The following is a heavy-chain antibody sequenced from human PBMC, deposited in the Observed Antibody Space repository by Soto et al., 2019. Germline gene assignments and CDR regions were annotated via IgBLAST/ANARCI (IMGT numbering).Heavy chain of an antibody. CDR2: ISYDGSNK. Sequence: QVQLVESGGGVVQPGRSLRLSCAASGFTFSSYAMHWVRQAPGKGLEWVAVISYDGSNKYYADSVKGRFTISRDNSKNTLYLQMNRLRAEDTAVYYCARDPYYYDISGYEPDYYGMDVWGQGTTVTVSS. D-gene: IGHD3-22*01. CDR3: ARDPYYYDISGYEPDYYGMDV. CDR1: GFTFSSYA. V-gene: IGHV3-30-3*01. J-gene: IGHJ6*02.